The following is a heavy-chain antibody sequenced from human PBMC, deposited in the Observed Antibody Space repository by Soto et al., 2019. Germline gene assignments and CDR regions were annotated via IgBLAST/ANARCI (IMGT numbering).Heavy chain of an antibody. J-gene: IGHJ6*02. D-gene: IGHD3-10*01. CDR2: ISYDGSNK. Sequence: GGSLRLSCAASGFTFSSYGMHWVRQAPGKGLEWVAVISYDGSNKYYADSVKGRFTISRDNSKNTLYLQMNSLRAEDTAVYYCAKDRKRTGADYGMDVWGQGNTVTVSS. CDR1: GFTFSSYG. V-gene: IGHV3-30*18. CDR3: AKDRKRTGADYGMDV.